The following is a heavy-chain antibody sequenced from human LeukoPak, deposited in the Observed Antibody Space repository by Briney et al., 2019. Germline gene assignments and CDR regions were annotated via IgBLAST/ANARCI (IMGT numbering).Heavy chain of an antibody. D-gene: IGHD3-3*01. Sequence: PSETLSLTCAVSGGSISSYYWSWIRQPAGKGLEWIGRIYTSGSTNYNPSLKSRITMSVDTSKNQFSLKLSSVTAADTAVYYCARGPSRYDFWSGHNQAFDIWGQGTMVTVSS. V-gene: IGHV4-4*07. CDR2: IYTSGST. CDR1: GGSISSYY. CDR3: ARGPSRYDFWSGHNQAFDI. J-gene: IGHJ3*02.